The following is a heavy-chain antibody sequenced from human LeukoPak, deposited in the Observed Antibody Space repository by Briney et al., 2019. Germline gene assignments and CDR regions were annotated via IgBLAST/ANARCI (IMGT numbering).Heavy chain of an antibody. Sequence: SETLSLTCTVSGGSISSGSYYWGWIRQPPGKGLEWIGNIYYSGSTYYNPSLKSRVSISVDTSKNQFSLKLSSVTAADTAVYYCASVDIAAAGPNNDYWGQGTLVTVSS. V-gene: IGHV4-39*07. J-gene: IGHJ4*02. CDR2: IYYSGST. CDR1: GGSISSGSYY. CDR3: ASVDIAAAGPNNDY. D-gene: IGHD6-13*01.